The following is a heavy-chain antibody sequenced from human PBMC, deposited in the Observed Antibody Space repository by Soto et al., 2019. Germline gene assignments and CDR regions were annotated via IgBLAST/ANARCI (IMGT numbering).Heavy chain of an antibody. Sequence: QVQLQESGPGLVKPSETLSLTCTVSGCSVSSGSYYWSWIRQPPGKGLEWIGYIYYSGSTNYNPSLKSRVTISVDTSKNQFSLKLSSVTAADTAVYYCASASVGELFGWFDPWGQGTLVTVSS. CDR1: GCSVSSGSYY. D-gene: IGHD3-10*01. J-gene: IGHJ5*02. CDR3: ASASVGELFGWFDP. CDR2: IYYSGST. V-gene: IGHV4-61*01.